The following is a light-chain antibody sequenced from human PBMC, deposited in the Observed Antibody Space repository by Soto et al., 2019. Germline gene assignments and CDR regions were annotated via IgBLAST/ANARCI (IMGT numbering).Light chain of an antibody. J-gene: IGLJ3*02. CDR1: RSDVGDFNS. V-gene: IGLV2-14*01. Sequence: QSALTQPASVSGSPGQSITISCTGPRSDVGDFNSVSWYQHHPGKAPKLIIYEVSTRPLGVSDRFSASKSGNTASLTISGLQPDDEADYYCSYYPISVVFGGGTKLTVL. CDR2: EVS. CDR3: SYYPISVV.